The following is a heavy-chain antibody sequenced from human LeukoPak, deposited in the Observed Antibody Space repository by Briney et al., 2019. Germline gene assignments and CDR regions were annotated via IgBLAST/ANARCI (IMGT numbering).Heavy chain of an antibody. CDR1: GFTFSTYA. D-gene: IGHD3-10*01. J-gene: IGHJ4*02. CDR3: TAGVSRGD. Sequence: GGSLRLSCAASGFTFSTYAMSWVRQAPGKGREWVGRIANKTEGGTIDCAAPVKGRFTVSRDDSKNTLYLKMNSLKIEDTAVYYCTAGVSRGDWGQGTLVTVSS. V-gene: IGHV3-15*04. CDR2: IANKTEGGTI.